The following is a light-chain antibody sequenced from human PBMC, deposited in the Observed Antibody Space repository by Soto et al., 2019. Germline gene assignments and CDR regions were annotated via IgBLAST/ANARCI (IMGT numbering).Light chain of an antibody. J-gene: IGLJ1*01. V-gene: IGLV2-14*01. CDR3: SSYRSGTTYV. Sequence: QSALTQPASVSGSPGQSITISCTGTSIDVGGYNYVSWYQHHPGKAPRLMIYAPSSRPSGVSHRFSGSKSGNTASLTISGLQAEDEAEYYCSSYRSGTTYVFGTGTKVTVL. CDR1: SIDVGGYNY. CDR2: APS.